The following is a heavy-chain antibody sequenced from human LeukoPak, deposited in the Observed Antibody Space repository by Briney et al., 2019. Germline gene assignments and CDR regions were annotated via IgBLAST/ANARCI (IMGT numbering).Heavy chain of an antibody. Sequence: GGSLRLSCTASGFAFSVYAMSWLRQPPGKGLEWVSTINANSGTTSYAASVKGRFTFSRDNSKNTLYLQMDSLRAEDTAVYYCARDHSPEYNSSAGYFQLWGQGTLVTVSS. CDR1: GFAFSVYA. J-gene: IGHJ1*01. V-gene: IGHV3-23*01. D-gene: IGHD6-6*01. CDR3: ARDHSPEYNSSAGYFQL. CDR2: INANSGTT.